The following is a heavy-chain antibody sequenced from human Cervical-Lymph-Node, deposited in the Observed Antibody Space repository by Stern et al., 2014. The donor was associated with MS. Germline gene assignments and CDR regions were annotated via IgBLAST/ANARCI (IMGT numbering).Heavy chain of an antibody. CDR3: AGGPDFWGGDRHYYYDMGV. J-gene: IGHJ6*02. V-gene: IGHV1-69*01. D-gene: IGHD3-3*01. CDR1: GDIGDTFIYYA. CDR2: IIPVLGTP. Sequence: VQLVESGAEVKKPGSSVKVSCKTSGDIGDTFIYYAITWVRQAPGQGLEWMGAIIPVLGTPDYAQKFQGRVTMTADESTATTYMGLSTLKSEDAAIYYCAGGPDFWGGDRHYYYDMGVWGQGTTVTVSS.